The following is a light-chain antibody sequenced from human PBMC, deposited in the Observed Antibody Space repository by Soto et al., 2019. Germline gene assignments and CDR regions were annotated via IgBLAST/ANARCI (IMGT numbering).Light chain of an antibody. CDR3: QQYYSYPWT. CDR1: QSISDT. V-gene: IGKV3-15*01. Sequence: EIVLTQSPATLSLSPGGRATLSCRASQSISDTLAWYQQKPGQAPRLLIHGASTRAPGFPARFSGSGSGTEFNLTISSLQSEDFATYYCQQYYSYPWTFGQGTRLEIK. CDR2: GAS. J-gene: IGKJ5*01.